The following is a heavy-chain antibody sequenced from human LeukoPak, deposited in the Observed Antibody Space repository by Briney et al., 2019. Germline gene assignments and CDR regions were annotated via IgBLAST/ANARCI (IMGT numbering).Heavy chain of an antibody. V-gene: IGHV3-23*01. Sequence: GGSLRLSCAASGFTFSSYAMSWVRQAPGKGLEWISAISSSGGGSAIFYADSVKGRFTISRDNSKNTLYLQMNSLSGEDTSVYYCARKSLAARGMDYWGQGSLVTVSS. D-gene: IGHD6-6*01. J-gene: IGHJ4*02. CDR3: ARKSLAARGMDY. CDR2: ISSSGGGSAI. CDR1: GFTFSSYA.